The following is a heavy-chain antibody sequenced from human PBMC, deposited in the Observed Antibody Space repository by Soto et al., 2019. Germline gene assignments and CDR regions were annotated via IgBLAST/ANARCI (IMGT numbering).Heavy chain of an antibody. CDR2: ISAYNGNT. V-gene: IGHV1-18*01. CDR3: ARDLITMIVVVIQPHDAFDI. CDR1: GYTFTSYG. J-gene: IGHJ3*02. D-gene: IGHD3-22*01. Sequence: GASVKVSCKASGYTFTSYGISWVRQAPGQGLEWMGWISAYNGNTNYAQKLQGRVTMTTDTSTSTAYMELRSLRSDDTAVYYCARDLITMIVVVIQPHDAFDIWGQGTKVTVSS.